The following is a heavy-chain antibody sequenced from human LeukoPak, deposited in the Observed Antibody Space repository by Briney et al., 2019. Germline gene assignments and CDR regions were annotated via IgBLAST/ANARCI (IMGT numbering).Heavy chain of an antibody. CDR1: GFTVSSNY. CDR3: ARSASVTGGYDAFDI. D-gene: IGHD4-17*01. J-gene: IGHJ3*02. V-gene: IGHV3-66*01. CDR2: LYSGGST. Sequence: GGSLRLSCAASGFTVSSNYMSWVSQAPGKGLEWVSVLYSGGSTYYADSVKGRFTISRDNSKNTLYLQMNSLRAEDTAVYYCARSASVTGGYDAFDIWGQGTMVTVSS.